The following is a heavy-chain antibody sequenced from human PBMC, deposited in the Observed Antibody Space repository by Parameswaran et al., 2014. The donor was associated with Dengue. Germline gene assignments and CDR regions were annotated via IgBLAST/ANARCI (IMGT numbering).Heavy chain of an antibody. Sequence: WVRQAPGQRLEWMGWINAGNGNTKYSQKFQGRVTITRDTSASTAYMELSSLRSEDTAVYYCARDNLRDGYNYYFDYWGQGTLVTVSS. CDR2: INAGNGNT. CDR3: ARDNLRDGYNYYFDY. V-gene: IGHV1-3*01. D-gene: IGHD5-24*01. J-gene: IGHJ4*02.